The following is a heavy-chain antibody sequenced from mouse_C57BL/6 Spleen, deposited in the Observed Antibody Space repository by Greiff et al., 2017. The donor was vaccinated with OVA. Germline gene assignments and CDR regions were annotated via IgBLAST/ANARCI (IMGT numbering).Heavy chain of an antibody. Sequence: ESGPGLVKPSQSLSLTCSVTGYSITSGYYWNWIRQFPGNKLEWMGYISYDGSNNYNPSLKNRISITRDTSKNQFFLKFNSVTTEDTATYYCARLGYSNFFDYWGQGTTLTVSS. J-gene: IGHJ2*01. V-gene: IGHV3-6*01. CDR2: ISYDGSN. CDR1: GYSITSGYY. D-gene: IGHD2-5*01. CDR3: ARLGYSNFFDY.